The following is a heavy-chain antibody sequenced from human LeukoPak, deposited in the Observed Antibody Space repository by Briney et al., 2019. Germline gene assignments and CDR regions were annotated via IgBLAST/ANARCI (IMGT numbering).Heavy chain of an antibody. J-gene: IGHJ5*02. V-gene: IGHV3-21*01. Sequence: PGGSLRLSCAASGFTFSSYAMSWVRQAPGKGLEWVSSISSTGSYIYYADSLKGRFTISRDNAKNSLYLQMNSLRAEDTAVYYCASMYDRSGPIITWGQGTLVTVSS. CDR3: ASMYDRSGPIIT. CDR2: ISSTGSYI. CDR1: GFTFSSYA. D-gene: IGHD3-22*01.